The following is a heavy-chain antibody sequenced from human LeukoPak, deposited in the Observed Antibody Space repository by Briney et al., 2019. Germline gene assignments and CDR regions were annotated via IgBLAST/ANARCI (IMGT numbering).Heavy chain of an antibody. V-gene: IGHV3-48*04. CDR1: GFTFSSYS. CDR3: AREWGYSSSWLDAFDI. J-gene: IGHJ3*02. D-gene: IGHD6-13*01. CDR2: ISSSRSTI. Sequence: GSLRLSCAASGFTFSSYSMNWVRQAPGKGLEWVSYISSSRSTIYYADSVKGRFTISRDNAKNSLYLQMNSLRAEDTAVYYCAREWGYSSSWLDAFDIWGQGTMVTVSS.